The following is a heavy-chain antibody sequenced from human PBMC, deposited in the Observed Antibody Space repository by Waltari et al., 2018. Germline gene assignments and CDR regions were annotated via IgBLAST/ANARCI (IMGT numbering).Heavy chain of an antibody. D-gene: IGHD3-10*01. CDR3: ARIYGSGTFIYMDV. CDR2: IYPGATP. Sequence: QVQLQESGPGLVKPSATLSLTCPVSGGSLISYYWSWIRQPAGKGLAWIGRIYPGATPYYNPSLQTRIMMSVDTSQNQFSLKLSSVTAADTAVYYCARIYGSGTFIYMDVWGKGTTVTVSS. V-gene: IGHV4-4*07. CDR1: GGSLISYY. J-gene: IGHJ6*03.